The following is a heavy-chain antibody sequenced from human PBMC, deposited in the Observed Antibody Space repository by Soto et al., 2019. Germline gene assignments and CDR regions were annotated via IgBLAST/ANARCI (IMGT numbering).Heavy chain of an antibody. J-gene: IGHJ6*03. V-gene: IGHV3-53*04. CDR3: AGAKSRAAAGSNRKHYYLDV. Sequence: GGSLRLSCAASGFTVSSNYMSWVRQAPGKGLEWVSVIYSGGSTYYADSVKGGFTISRHNSKNTLYLQMNSLRAEDTAVYYCAGAKSRAAAGSNRKHYYLDVWGKGTTVTVSS. D-gene: IGHD6-13*01. CDR2: IYSGGST. CDR1: GFTVSSNY.